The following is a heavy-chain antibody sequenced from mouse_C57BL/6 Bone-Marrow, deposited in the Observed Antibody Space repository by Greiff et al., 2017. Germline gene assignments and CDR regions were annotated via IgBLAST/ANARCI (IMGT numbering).Heavy chain of an antibody. V-gene: IGHV1-55*01. D-gene: IGHD2-1*01. CDR1: GYTFTSYW. CDR2: IYPGSGST. J-gene: IGHJ3*01. CDR3: ARSWGNYVWFAY. Sequence: QVQLQQPGAELVKPGASVKMSCKASGYTFTSYWITWVKQRPGQGLEWIGDIYPGSGSTNYNEKFKSKATLPVDTSSSTAYMQLSSLTSEDSAVYYCARSWGNYVWFAYWGQGTLVTVSA.